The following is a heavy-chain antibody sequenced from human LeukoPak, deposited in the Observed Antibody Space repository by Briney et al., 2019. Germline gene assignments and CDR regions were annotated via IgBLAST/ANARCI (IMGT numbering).Heavy chain of an antibody. J-gene: IGHJ4*02. CDR1: GFPFSSHD. CDR2: ITSGGYTT. Sequence: GGSLRLSCTDSGFPFSSHDMNWVRQAPGKGLEWVSYITSGGYTTRYAASVKGRFTISRDNAKNSLYLQMNSLKAEDTAVYYCAREGSSYAPSEPFYFDYWGQGTLVTVSS. CDR3: AREGSSYAPSEPFYFDY. V-gene: IGHV3-48*03. D-gene: IGHD3-10*01.